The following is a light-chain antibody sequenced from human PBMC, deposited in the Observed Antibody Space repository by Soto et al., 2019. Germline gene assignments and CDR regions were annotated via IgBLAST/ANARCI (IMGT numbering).Light chain of an antibody. CDR2: KAS. CDR1: QSISSW. V-gene: IGKV1-5*03. CDR3: HQYNSYYT. J-gene: IGKJ2*01. Sequence: DLQMTQAPSTLSASVGDRVTITCRASQSISSWLAWYQQKPGKAPKLLIYKASTLESGVPSRFSGSGSGTESPLPISSLQIDDFATYYSHQYNSYYTFGQRTKLEIK.